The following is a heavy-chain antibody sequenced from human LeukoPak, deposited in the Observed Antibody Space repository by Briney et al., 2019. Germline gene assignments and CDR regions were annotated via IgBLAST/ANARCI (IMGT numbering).Heavy chain of an antibody. CDR2: FYDSENT. J-gene: IGHJ4*02. D-gene: IGHD3-10*01. CDR1: GVSISSSNSY. V-gene: IGHV4-39*01. CDR3: ARQSTIRYYYGSGSQTCFDY. Sequence: SESLSLTCTVSGVSISSSNSYWGWIRQPPGKGLEGFGRFYDSENTYYNASLESQVSSSIDTSKNQFSLKPSAVTAVHTVVYYCARQSTIRYYYGSGSQTCFDYWGQGTLVTVSS.